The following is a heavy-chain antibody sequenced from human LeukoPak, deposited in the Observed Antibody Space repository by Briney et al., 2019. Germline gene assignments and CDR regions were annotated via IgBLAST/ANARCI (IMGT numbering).Heavy chain of an antibody. CDR3: AKPAVSQNILTGYWY. CDR2: ISGSGGST. V-gene: IGHV3-23*01. J-gene: IGHJ4*02. CDR1: GFTFSSYS. Sequence: PGGSLRLSCAASGFTFSSYSMNWVRQAPGKGLEWVSAISGSGGSTYYADSVKGRFTISRDNSKNTLYLQMNSLRAEDTAVYYCAKPAVSQNILTGYWYWGQGTLVTVSS. D-gene: IGHD3-9*01.